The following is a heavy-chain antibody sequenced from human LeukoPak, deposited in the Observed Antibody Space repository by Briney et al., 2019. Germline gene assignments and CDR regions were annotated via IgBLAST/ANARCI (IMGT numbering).Heavy chain of an antibody. CDR2: IYPGDSDT. CDR3: ARLDGSGHYWVPFDY. CDR1: GYSFTSYW. Sequence: GESLKISCKGSGYSFTSYWIGWVRQMPGKGLEWMGIIYPGDSDTRYSPSFQGQVTISADKSITTAYLQWSSLKASDSAMYYCARLDGSGHYWVPFDYWGQGTLVIVSS. D-gene: IGHD3-10*01. J-gene: IGHJ4*02. V-gene: IGHV5-51*01.